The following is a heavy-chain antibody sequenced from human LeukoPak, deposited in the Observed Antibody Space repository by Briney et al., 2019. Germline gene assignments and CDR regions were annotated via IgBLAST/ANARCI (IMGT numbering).Heavy chain of an antibody. CDR2: VYYTGST. CDR3: AGTEDSGFNYVY. J-gene: IGHJ4*02. V-gene: IGHV4-59*08. D-gene: IGHD1-26*01. Sequence: SETLSLTCTVSGGSISSSYWSWIRQAPGKGLEWIGNVYYTGSTNYSPFLKSRVTISVDTSKNQFSLKLTSVTAADTAVYYCAGTEDSGFNYVYWGQGTLVTVSS. CDR1: GGSISSSY.